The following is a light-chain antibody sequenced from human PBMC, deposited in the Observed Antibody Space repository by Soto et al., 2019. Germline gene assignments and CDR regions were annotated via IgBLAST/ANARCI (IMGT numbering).Light chain of an antibody. CDR2: QDS. CDR1: KLGDKY. Sequence: SSELTQPPSVSVSPGQTASITCSGAKLGDKYACWYQQKPGQSPVLVIYQDSKRPSGIPERFSGSNSGNTATLTISGTQAMDEADYYCQAWDSSTAYWVFGGGTKLTVL. CDR3: QAWDSSTAYWV. V-gene: IGLV3-1*01. J-gene: IGLJ3*02.